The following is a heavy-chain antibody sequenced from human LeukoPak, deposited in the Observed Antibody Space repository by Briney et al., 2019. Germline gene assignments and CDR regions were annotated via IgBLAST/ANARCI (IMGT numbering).Heavy chain of an antibody. CDR3: ARDNVVPAAIHWFDP. CDR2: IYYSGST. CDR1: GGSISSSGYN. V-gene: IGHV4-61*08. Sequence: SETLSLTCSLSGGSISSSGYNWGWIRQPPGKRLEWIGYIYYSGSTNYNPSLKSRVTISVDTSKNQFSLKLSPVTAADTAVYYCARDNVVPAAIHWFDPWGQGTLVTVSS. D-gene: IGHD2-2*01. J-gene: IGHJ5*02.